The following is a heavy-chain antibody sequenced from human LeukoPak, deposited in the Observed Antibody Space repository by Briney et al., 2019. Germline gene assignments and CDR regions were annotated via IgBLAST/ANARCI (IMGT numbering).Heavy chain of an antibody. CDR3: ARVGYSGYHYDYFDY. CDR1: GGSISSSSYY. J-gene: IGHJ4*02. V-gene: IGHV4-39*07. D-gene: IGHD5-12*01. CDR2: IYYSGST. Sequence: SETLSLTCTVSGGSISSSSYYWGWIRQPPGKGLEWIGSIYYSGSTYYNPSLKSRVTISVDTSKNQFSLKLSSVTAADTAVYYCARVGYSGYHYDYFDYWGQGTLVTVSS.